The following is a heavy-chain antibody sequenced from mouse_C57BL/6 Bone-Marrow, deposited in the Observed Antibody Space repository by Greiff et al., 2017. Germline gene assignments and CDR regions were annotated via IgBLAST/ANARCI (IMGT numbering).Heavy chain of an antibody. Sequence: QVQLQQSGAELARPGASVKLSCKASGYTFTSYGISWVKQRTGQGLEWIGEIYPRSGNTYYNEKFKGKATLTADKSSSTAYMELRSLTSEDSAVYFCARHYYGSSYDAYWGQGTLVTVSA. CDR1: GYTFTSYG. J-gene: IGHJ3*01. V-gene: IGHV1-81*01. CDR2: IYPRSGNT. CDR3: ARHYYGSSYDAY. D-gene: IGHD1-1*01.